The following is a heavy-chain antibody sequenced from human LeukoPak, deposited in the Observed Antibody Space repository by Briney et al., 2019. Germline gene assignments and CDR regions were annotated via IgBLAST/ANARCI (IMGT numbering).Heavy chain of an antibody. CDR3: VSFYETY. V-gene: IGHV3-30-3*01. CDR1: GFTFSSYA. CDR2: ISYDGSNK. D-gene: IGHD2/OR15-2a*01. J-gene: IGHJ4*02. Sequence: RALRLSCAASGFTFSSYAMHWVRQAPGNGLEWVAVISYDGSNKYYADSVKGRFTISRDNSKNTLFLQMNSLRAEDTAVYYCVSFYETYWGRGTLVTVSS.